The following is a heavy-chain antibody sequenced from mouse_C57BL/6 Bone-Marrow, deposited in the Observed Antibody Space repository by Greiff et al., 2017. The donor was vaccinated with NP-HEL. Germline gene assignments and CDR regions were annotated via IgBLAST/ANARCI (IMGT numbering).Heavy chain of an antibody. D-gene: IGHD2-3*01. V-gene: IGHV1-81*01. CDR2: IYPRSGNT. CDR1: GYTFTSYG. Sequence: QVHVKQSGAELARPGASVKLSCKASGYTFTSYGISWVKQRTGQGLEWIGEIYPRSGNTYYNEKFKGKATLTADKSSSTAYMELRSLTSEDSAVYFCARYLYDGYPAWFAYWGQGTLVTVSA. J-gene: IGHJ3*01. CDR3: ARYLYDGYPAWFAY.